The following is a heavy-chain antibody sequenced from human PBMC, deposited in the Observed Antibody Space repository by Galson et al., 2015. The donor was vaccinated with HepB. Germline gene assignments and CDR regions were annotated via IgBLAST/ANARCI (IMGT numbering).Heavy chain of an antibody. CDR3: ARGGPVGGYCGSTACSRTWGY. J-gene: IGHJ4*02. V-gene: IGHV3-30-3*01. Sequence: SLRLSCAASGFAFSNYVMHWVRQAPGKGLEWVALTSPEGSIQYYADSVQGRFTISRDNSKNTLSLQMNSLRGEDTAVYYCARGGPVGGYCGSTACSRTWGYWGQGALVTVSS. CDR1: GFAFSNYV. D-gene: IGHD2-2*01. CDR2: TSPEGSIQ.